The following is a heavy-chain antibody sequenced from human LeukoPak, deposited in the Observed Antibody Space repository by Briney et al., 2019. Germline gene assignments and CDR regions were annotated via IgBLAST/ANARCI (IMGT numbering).Heavy chain of an antibody. CDR3: AREDSSSWSYYYYYYGMDV. J-gene: IGHJ6*02. CDR2: IYHSGST. D-gene: IGHD6-13*01. Sequence: PSETLSLTCAVSGGSISSGGYSWSWIRQPPGKGLEWIGYIYHSGSTYYNPSLKSRVTISVDRSKNQFSLKLSSVTAADTAVYYCAREDSSSWSYYYYYYGMDVWGQGTTVTVSS. CDR1: GGSISSGGYS. V-gene: IGHV4-30-2*01.